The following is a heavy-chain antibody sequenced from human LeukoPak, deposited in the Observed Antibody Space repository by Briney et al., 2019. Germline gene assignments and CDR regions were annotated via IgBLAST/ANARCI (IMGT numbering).Heavy chain of an antibody. J-gene: IGHJ4*02. Sequence: ASVKVSCKASGYTFSDYYVHWVRQAPGQGLEWMGWINAKNGDTKYAQNFQGRFTITTDTSISTANMELSRLTSDDTAVYYCTRDPTESAVGIDHWGQGTLVTVSS. CDR3: TRDPTESAVGIDH. V-gene: IGHV1-2*02. CDR1: GYTFSDYY. D-gene: IGHD6-13*01. CDR2: INAKNGDT.